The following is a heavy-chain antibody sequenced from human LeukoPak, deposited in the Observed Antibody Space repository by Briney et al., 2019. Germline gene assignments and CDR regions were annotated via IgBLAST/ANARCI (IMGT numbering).Heavy chain of an antibody. CDR3: ATGYYGSGSPDY. V-gene: IGHV1-24*01. D-gene: IGHD3-10*01. CDR2: FDPEDGET. CDR1: GYTLTELS. Sequence: ASVKVSCTVSGYTLTELSMHWVRQAPGKGLEWMGGFDPEDGETIYAQKFQGRATMTEDTSTDTAYMELSSLRSEDTAVYYCATGYYGSGSPDYWGQGTLVTVSS. J-gene: IGHJ4*02.